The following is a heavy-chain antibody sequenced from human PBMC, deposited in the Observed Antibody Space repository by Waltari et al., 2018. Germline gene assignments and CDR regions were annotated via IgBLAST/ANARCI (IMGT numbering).Heavy chain of an antibody. CDR3: AVLGAYDSSGYYS. J-gene: IGHJ4*02. D-gene: IGHD3-22*01. CDR2: IYHSGST. V-gene: IGHV4-38-2*01. CDR1: GSSISSGYY. Sequence: QVQLQESGPGLVKPSETLSLTCAVAGSSISSGYYWGWIRQPPGKGLEWIGSIYHSGSTYYNPSLKSRVTISVDTSKNQFSLKLSSVTAADTAVYYCAVLGAYDSSGYYSWGQGTLVTVSS.